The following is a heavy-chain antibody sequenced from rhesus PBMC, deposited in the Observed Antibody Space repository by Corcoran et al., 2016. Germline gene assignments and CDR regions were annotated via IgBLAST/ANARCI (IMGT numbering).Heavy chain of an antibody. CDR2: LSSDGNKR. Sequence: EVQLVESGGDLVQPGGSLRVSCAASGFTLRSYGMHWVRQAPGKGLEWVATLSSDGNKRYYEDTEKDGFTIFSENSNNILYLQMNNLKLEDTAMYYCARGLGWNYLYGLDSWGQGVVVTVSS. J-gene: IGHJ6*01. V-gene: IGHV3-54*02. D-gene: IGHD1-1*01. CDR3: ARGLGWNYLYGLDS. CDR1: GFTLRSYG.